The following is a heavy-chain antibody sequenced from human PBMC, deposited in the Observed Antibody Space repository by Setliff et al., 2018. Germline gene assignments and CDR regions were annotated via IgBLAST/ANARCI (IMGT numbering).Heavy chain of an antibody. J-gene: IGHJ4*02. Sequence: SETLSLTCTVSGGSISSYYWSWIRQPAGKGLEWIGSIYYSGSTNYNPSLKSRVTISMDTSKNQFSLKVSSVTAADTAVYYCARSFSRREKFLLDYWGQGALVTVSS. V-gene: IGHV4-4*07. CDR3: ARSFSRREKFLLDY. CDR2: IYYSGST. CDR1: GGSISSYY.